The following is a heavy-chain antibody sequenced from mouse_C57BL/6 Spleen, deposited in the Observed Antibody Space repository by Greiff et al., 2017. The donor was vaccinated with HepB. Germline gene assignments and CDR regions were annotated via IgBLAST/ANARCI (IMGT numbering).Heavy chain of an antibody. CDR2: IDPNSGGT. Sequence: QVQLQQPGAELVKPGASVKLSCKASGYPFTRYWMHWVTQRPGRGLEWLGRIDPNSGGTKYNEKFKSKATLTVNKPSSTAYMQLSSQTSDNSAVYYCARSGPSLFDCWGKGTTLTGSS. CDR3: ARSGPSLFDC. CDR1: GYPFTRYW. V-gene: IGHV1-72*01. D-gene: IGHD3-1*01. J-gene: IGHJ2*01.